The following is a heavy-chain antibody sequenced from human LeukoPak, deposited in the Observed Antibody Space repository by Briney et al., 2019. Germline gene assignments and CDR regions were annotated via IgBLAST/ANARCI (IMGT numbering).Heavy chain of an antibody. V-gene: IGHV3-23*01. CDR1: AFTFSSDA. CDR3: AKATQDVLRFLEWSGEYYFDY. D-gene: IGHD3-3*01. CDR2: ISGSVGST. J-gene: IGHJ4*02. Sequence: PGGSLRLSCAASAFTFSSDAMSWVRQAPGKGLGWVASISGSVGSTYYADSAKGRYTISRDNSKNTLYLQMNSLRSEDTAVYYCAKATQDVLRFLEWSGEYYFDYWGQGTLVTVSS.